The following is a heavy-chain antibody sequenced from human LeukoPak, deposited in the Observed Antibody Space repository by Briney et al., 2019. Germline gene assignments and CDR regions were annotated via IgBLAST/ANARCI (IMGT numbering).Heavy chain of an antibody. D-gene: IGHD5-12*01. Sequence: PGGSLRLSCAASGFTVSSNYMSWVRQAPGKGLEWVSVIYSDDSTYYADSVKGRLTISRHNSKNTLYLQMNSLRAEDTAVYYCARGGYSGYDRDAFDIWGQGTMVTVSS. CDR3: ARGGYSGYDRDAFDI. V-gene: IGHV3-53*04. J-gene: IGHJ3*02. CDR1: GFTVSSNY. CDR2: IYSDDST.